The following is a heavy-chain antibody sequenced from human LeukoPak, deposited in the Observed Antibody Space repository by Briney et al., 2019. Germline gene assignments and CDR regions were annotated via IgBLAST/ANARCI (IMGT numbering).Heavy chain of an antibody. Sequence: GGSLRLSCAASGFTFDDYAMHWVRQAPGKGLEWVSLISGDGGSTYYADSVKGRFTISRDNSKNSLYLQMNSLRTEDTALYYCAKVEDCSSTSCPALLDYGMDVWGQGTTVTVSS. V-gene: IGHV3-43*02. J-gene: IGHJ6*02. CDR1: GFTFDDYA. CDR3: AKVEDCSSTSCPALLDYGMDV. D-gene: IGHD2-2*01. CDR2: ISGDGGST.